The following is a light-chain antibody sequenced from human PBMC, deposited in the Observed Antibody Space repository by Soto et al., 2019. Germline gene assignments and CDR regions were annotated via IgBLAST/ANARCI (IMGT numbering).Light chain of an antibody. CDR3: SSNTSSSTVV. Sequence: QSALTQPASVSGSPGQSITISCTGTSSDVGGYNYVSWYQQHPGKAPKLMIYDVSNRPSGVSNRFSGSKSGNTASLSNSGLKAEDEAEYSCSSNTSSSTVVFGGGTKLTVL. CDR2: DVS. J-gene: IGLJ2*01. V-gene: IGLV2-14*01. CDR1: SSDVGGYNY.